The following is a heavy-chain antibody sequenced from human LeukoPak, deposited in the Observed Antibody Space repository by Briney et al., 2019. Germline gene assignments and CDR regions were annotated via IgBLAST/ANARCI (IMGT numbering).Heavy chain of an antibody. CDR1: GYTFTGYY. CDR3: ARMAVVTRQVDY. V-gene: IGHV1-2*02. Sequence: ASVKVSCKASGYTFTGYYMHWVRQAPGQGLEWMGWINPNSGGTNYAQKFQGRVTMTRDTSISTAYMELSRLRSDDTAVYYCARMAVVTRQVDYWGQGTLVTVSS. D-gene: IGHD4-23*01. CDR2: INPNSGGT. J-gene: IGHJ4*02.